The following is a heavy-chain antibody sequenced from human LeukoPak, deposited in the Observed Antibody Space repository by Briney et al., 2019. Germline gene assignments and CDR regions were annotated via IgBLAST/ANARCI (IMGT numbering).Heavy chain of an antibody. D-gene: IGHD3-9*01. CDR3: ARGHLLHLLRYFDWSPRYFDY. Sequence: ASVKVSCKASGYTFTGYYMHWVRQAPGQGLEWMGWINPNSGGTNYAQKFQGRVTMTRNTSISTAYMELSSLRSEDTAVYYCARGHLLHLLRYFDWSPRYFDYWGQGTLVTVSS. CDR2: INPNSGGT. J-gene: IGHJ4*02. V-gene: IGHV1-2*02. CDR1: GYTFTGYY.